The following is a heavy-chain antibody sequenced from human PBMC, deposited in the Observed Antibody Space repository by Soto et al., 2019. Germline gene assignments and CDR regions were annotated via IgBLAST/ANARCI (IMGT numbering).Heavy chain of an antibody. Sequence: QVQLVESGGGVVQPGRSLRLSCAVSGFTFSSYAMHWVRQAPGKGLEWVAVISYDGSNKYYADSGKGRFTISRDNSKNTLYLEMNSLRAEDTAVYYCASELERHFDLWGRGTLVTVSS. J-gene: IGHJ2*01. CDR1: GFTFSSYA. D-gene: IGHD1-1*01. CDR2: ISYDGSNK. V-gene: IGHV3-30-3*01. CDR3: ASELERHFDL.